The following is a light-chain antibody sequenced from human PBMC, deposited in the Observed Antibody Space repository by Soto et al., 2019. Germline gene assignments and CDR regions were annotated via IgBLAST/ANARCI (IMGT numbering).Light chain of an antibody. CDR2: GAS. Sequence: EIVMTQSPATLSLSPGERATLSCRASQSISSNLGWYQQRPGQAPRLLIYGASTRATGVPARFSGSGSGTEFILTISSLQSEDFATFYCQHFNNWPPELTFGGGTKVDIK. CDR1: QSISSN. CDR3: QHFNNWPPELT. J-gene: IGKJ4*01. V-gene: IGKV3-15*01.